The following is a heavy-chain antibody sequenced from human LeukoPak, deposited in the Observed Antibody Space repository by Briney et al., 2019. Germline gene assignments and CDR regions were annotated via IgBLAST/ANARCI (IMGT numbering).Heavy chain of an antibody. J-gene: IGHJ4*02. CDR3: ARLTPGHPYFDY. CDR1: GYNISSYW. CDR2: VLPSDSDT. V-gene: IGHV5-51*01. Sequence: GESLKISCKGSGYNISSYWIAWVRQMPGKGLEWMGIVLPSDSDTRYSPPFQGQVTISADKSISTAYLQWSSLKASDTAMYYCARLTPGHPYFDYWGQGTLVTVSS.